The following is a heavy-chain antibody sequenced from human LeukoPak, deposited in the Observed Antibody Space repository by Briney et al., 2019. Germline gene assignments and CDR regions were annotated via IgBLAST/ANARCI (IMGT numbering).Heavy chain of an antibody. CDR3: ATAKRGYSGYDSFDY. V-gene: IGHV1-24*01. Sequence: ASVKVSCKVSGHTLTELSMHWVRQAPGKGLEWMGGFDLEDGETIYAQKFQGRVTMTEGTSTDTAYMELSSLRSEDTAVYYCATAKRGYSGYDSFDYWGQGTLVTVSS. CDR1: GHTLTELS. J-gene: IGHJ4*02. D-gene: IGHD5-12*01. CDR2: FDLEDGET.